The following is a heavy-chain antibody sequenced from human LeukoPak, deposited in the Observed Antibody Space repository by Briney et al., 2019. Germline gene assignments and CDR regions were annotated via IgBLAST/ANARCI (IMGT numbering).Heavy chain of an antibody. CDR3: AGIAARQYYFDY. CDR2: IRYDGSNK. Sequence: GGSLRLSCAASGFTFSSYGMHWVRQAPGKGLEWVAFIRYDGSNKYYADSVKGRFTISRDNAKNSLYLQMNSLRAEDTAVYYCAGIAARQYYFDYWGQGTLVTVSS. CDR1: GFTFSSYG. V-gene: IGHV3-30*02. J-gene: IGHJ4*02. D-gene: IGHD6-6*01.